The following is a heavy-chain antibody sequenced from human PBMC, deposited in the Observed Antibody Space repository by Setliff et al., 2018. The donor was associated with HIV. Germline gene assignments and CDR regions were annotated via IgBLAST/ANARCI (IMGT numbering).Heavy chain of an antibody. CDR3: ARVPFTTGFDY. CDR2: IYHSGGT. D-gene: IGHD3-3*01. Sequence: KTSETLSLTCTVSGDTDFYWSWIRQSPGKGLEWIGNIYHSGGTHYNPSLRSRVTISVDTSKNHFSLKLSSVTAADTAVFYCARVPFTTGFDYWGQGILVTVSS. J-gene: IGHJ4*02. CDR1: GDTDFY. V-gene: IGHV4-38-2*02.